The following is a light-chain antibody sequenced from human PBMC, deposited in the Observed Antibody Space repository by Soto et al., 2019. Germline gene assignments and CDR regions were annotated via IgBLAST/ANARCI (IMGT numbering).Light chain of an antibody. CDR3: QQRSKWLT. CDR1: QSVSSY. Sequence: ESVLTQSPATLSLSPGERATLSCRASQSVSSYLAWYQQKPGQAPRLLIYDASNRATGIPARFSGSGSGTDFTLTISSLEPEDFAVYYCQQRSKWLTFGGGTKVDIK. V-gene: IGKV3-11*01. CDR2: DAS. J-gene: IGKJ4*01.